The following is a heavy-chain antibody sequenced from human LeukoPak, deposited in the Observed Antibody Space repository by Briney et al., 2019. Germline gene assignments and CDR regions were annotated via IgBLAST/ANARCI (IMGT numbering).Heavy chain of an antibody. V-gene: IGHV1-8*03. Sequence: ASVKVSCKASGYTFTSYGISWVRQAPGQGLEWMGWMNPNSGNTGYAQKFQGRVTITRNTSISTAYMELSSLRSEDTAVYYCARSGDYDFWSGYEGVDAFDIWGQGTMVTVSS. J-gene: IGHJ3*02. CDR1: GYTFTSYG. CDR2: MNPNSGNT. D-gene: IGHD3-3*01. CDR3: ARSGDYDFWSGYEGVDAFDI.